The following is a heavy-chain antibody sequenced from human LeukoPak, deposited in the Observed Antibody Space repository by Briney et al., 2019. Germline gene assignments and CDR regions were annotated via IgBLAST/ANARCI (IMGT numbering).Heavy chain of an antibody. CDR1: GGSFSGYY. CDR3: ARGAQRITMVRGVTAAFDI. D-gene: IGHD3-10*01. CDR2: INHSGST. V-gene: IGHV4-34*01. Sequence: PSETLSLTCAVYGGSFSGYYWSWIRQPPGKGLEWIGEINHSGSTNYNPSLKSRVTISVDTSKNQFSLKLSSVTAADTAVYYCARGAQRITMVRGVTAAFDIWGQGTMVTVSS. J-gene: IGHJ3*02.